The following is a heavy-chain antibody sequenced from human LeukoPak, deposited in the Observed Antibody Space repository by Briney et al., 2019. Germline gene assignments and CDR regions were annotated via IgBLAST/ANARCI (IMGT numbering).Heavy chain of an antibody. CDR2: VSCDGRNK. J-gene: IGHJ4*02. V-gene: IGHV3-30*03. CDR3: AINPGVTGVDY. D-gene: IGHD2-21*02. CDR1: GFTLSSYG. Sequence: PGGSLRLSCVVSGFTLSSYGMHWVRQAPGKGLEWVAVVSCDGRNKHYGDSVKGRFTISRDNSKNTLYLQMNSLRAEDTAVYYCAINPGVTGVDYWGQGTLVTVSS.